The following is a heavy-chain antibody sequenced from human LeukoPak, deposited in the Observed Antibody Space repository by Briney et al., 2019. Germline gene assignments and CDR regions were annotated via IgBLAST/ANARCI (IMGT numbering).Heavy chain of an antibody. V-gene: IGHV1-18*01. J-gene: IGHJ4*02. CDR3: ARDMRRGRDYYGSGTLEY. CDR2: ISAYNGAT. CDR1: GYTFTSYG. D-gene: IGHD3-10*01. Sequence: ASVKVSCKASGYTFTSYGISWVRQAPGQGLEWMGWISAYNGATNYAQKFQGRVTMTRDTSISTAYMELSRLTSDDTAVYYCARDMRRGRDYYGSGTLEYWGQGTLVTVSS.